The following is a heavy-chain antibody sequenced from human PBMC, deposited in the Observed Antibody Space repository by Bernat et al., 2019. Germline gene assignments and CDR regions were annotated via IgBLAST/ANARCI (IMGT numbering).Heavy chain of an antibody. Sequence: EVQLVESGGGLIQPGGSLRLACVASGFSFSSFWMHWVRQVPGKGLVWISRINIDGTTTTYADSVKGRFTISRDNTKSTLYLQMNSLRVEDTAVYYCARGYGAATESTAWGQGTLVTVSS. CDR3: ARGYGAATESTA. CDR2: INIDGTTT. V-gene: IGHV3-74*01. CDR1: GFSFSSFW. J-gene: IGHJ4*02. D-gene: IGHD6-13*01.